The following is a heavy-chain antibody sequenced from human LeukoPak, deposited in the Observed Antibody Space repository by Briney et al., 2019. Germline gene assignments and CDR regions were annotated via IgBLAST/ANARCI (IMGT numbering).Heavy chain of an antibody. J-gene: IGHJ4*02. V-gene: IGHV3-23*01. CDR1: GFTFSTYA. CDR3: AKGVNYFVLEY. Sequence: GGSLRPSCAASGFTFSTYAMSWVRQAPGKGLEWVSALSPSGGITYYEDSVKGRFTISRDNSKNTLYLQMNSLSAEDTAVYYCAKGVNYFVLEYWGQGTLVTISS. D-gene: IGHD3-10*02. CDR2: LSPSGGIT.